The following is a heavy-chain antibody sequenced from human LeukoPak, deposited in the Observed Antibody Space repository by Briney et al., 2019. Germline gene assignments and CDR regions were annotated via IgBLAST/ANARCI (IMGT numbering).Heavy chain of an antibody. CDR2: IYYSGST. J-gene: IGHJ4*02. D-gene: IGHD2-2*01. CDR3: ARILYCSSTSCPYYFDY. CDR1: GGSISSYY. V-gene: IGHV4-39*01. Sequence: SETLSLTCSVSGGSISSYYWSWIRQPPGKGLEWIGSIYYSGSTYYNPSLKSRVTISVDTSKNQFSLKLSSVTAADTAVYYCARILYCSSTSCPYYFDYWGQGTLVTVSS.